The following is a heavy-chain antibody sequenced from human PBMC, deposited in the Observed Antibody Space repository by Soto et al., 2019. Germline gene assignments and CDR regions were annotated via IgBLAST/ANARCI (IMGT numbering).Heavy chain of an antibody. CDR3: ARGRDIVVVPAANYYMDV. V-gene: IGHV4-34*01. CDR2: INHSGST. CDR1: GGSFSGYY. D-gene: IGHD2-2*01. Sequence: SETLSLTCAVYGGSFSGYYWSWIRQPPGKGLEWIGEINHSGSTNYNPSLKSRVTISVDTSKNQFSLKLSSVTAADTAVYYCARGRDIVVVPAANYYMDVWGKGTTVTVSS. J-gene: IGHJ6*03.